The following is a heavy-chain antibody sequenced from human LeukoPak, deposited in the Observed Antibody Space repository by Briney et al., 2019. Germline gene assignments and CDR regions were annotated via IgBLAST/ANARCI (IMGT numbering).Heavy chain of an antibody. D-gene: IGHD6-13*01. CDR2: ISSGGGNT. CDR1: GFTFSNYA. CDR3: AKTPGHSSTWQFDF. J-gene: IGHJ4*02. Sequence: QPGGSLRLSCAASGFTFSNYAMSGVRQAPGKGLEWVSAISSGGGNTYYADSVKGRFTISRDNSKNTLYLQMNSLRAEHTAVYYCAKTPGHSSTWQFDFWGQGTLVTVSS. V-gene: IGHV3-23*01.